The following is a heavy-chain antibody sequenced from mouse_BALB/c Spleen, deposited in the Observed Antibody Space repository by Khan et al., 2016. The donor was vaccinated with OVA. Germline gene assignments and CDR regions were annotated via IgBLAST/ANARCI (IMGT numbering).Heavy chain of an antibody. Sequence: EVQLQESGAELGRPGSSVNLSCKTSGSTFTSYGIKWVKQRPGQGLEWIGYIYPGNGYTEYNEKFQGKAILTSDTSSSTAYMQLRSLTSEDSAMYFCTTAYYRYYFDYWGQGTTLTVSS. D-gene: IGHD2-12*01. CDR2: IYPGNGYT. J-gene: IGHJ2*01. CDR1: GSTFTSYG. CDR3: TTAYYRYYFDY. V-gene: IGHV1S134*01.